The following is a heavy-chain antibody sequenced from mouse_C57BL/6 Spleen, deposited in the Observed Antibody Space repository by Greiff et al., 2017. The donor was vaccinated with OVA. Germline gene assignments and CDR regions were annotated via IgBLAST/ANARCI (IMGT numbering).Heavy chain of an antibody. CDR2: IYPSDGST. Sequence: QVQLQQSDAELVKPGASVKISCKVSGYTFTDYTIHWMKQRPEQGLEWIGYIYPSDGSTKYNEKFKGKATLTADKSSSTAYMQLNSLTSEDSAVYFCARSLYYYGSRMDYFDYWGQGTTLTVAS. CDR3: ARSLYYYGSRMDYFDY. V-gene: IGHV1-78*01. J-gene: IGHJ2*01. CDR1: GYTFTDYT. D-gene: IGHD1-1*01.